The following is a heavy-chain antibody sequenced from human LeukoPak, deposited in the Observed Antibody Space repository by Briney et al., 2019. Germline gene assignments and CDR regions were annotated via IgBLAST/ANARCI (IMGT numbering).Heavy chain of an antibody. D-gene: IGHD1-26*01. V-gene: IGHV3-11*01. CDR3: ARGGAHGMDV. J-gene: IGHJ6*02. CDR1: GFTFSDYY. CDR2: ISGVYDNI. Sequence: PGGSLRLSCAASGFTFSDYYMTWIRQAPGRGLEWVSYISGVYDNIYYGDSVKGRFTISRDNAKNSVYLQMSSLRADDTVVYYCARGGAHGMDVWGQGTTVTVSS.